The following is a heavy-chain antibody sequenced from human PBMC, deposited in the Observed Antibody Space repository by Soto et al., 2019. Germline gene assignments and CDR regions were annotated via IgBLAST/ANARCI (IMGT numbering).Heavy chain of an antibody. CDR3: AGSFVVVTDFDY. D-gene: IGHD2-21*02. CDR2: INAGNGNT. Sequence: ASVKVSCKASGHSITSHYVHWVRQAPGQGLEWMGWINAGNGNTKYSQKFQGRVTITRDTSANTAYMELSSLRSEDTAVYYCAGSFVVVTDFDYWGQGTLVTVSS. J-gene: IGHJ4*02. CDR1: GHSITSHY. V-gene: IGHV1-3*01.